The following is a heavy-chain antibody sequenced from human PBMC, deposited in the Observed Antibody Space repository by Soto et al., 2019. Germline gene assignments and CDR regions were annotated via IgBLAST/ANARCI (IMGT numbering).Heavy chain of an antibody. V-gene: IGHV3-30*18. CDR1: GFTFSSYG. CDR2: ISYDGGNK. J-gene: IGHJ6*02. CDR3: AKVLGYCSSTSCSREAYYYYGMDV. D-gene: IGHD2-2*01. Sequence: GGSLRLSCAASGFTFSSYGMHWVRQAPGKGLEWVAVISYDGGNKYHTDSVKGRFTISRDNSKNTLYLQMNGLRAEDTAVYYCAKVLGYCSSTSCSREAYYYYGMDVWGQGTTVTVSS.